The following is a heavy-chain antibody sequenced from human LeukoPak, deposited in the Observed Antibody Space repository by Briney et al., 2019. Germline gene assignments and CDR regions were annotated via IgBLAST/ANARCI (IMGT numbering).Heavy chain of an antibody. CDR3: AELGITMIGGV. V-gene: IGHV3-48*03. CDR2: ISSSGSTI. CDR1: GFTFDDYG. Sequence: GGSLRLSCAASGFTFDDYGLSWVRHAPGKGLEWVSYISSSGSTIYCADSVKGRFTISRDNAKNSLYLQMNSLRAEDTAVYYCAELGITMIGGVWGKGTTVTISS. J-gene: IGHJ6*04. D-gene: IGHD3-10*02.